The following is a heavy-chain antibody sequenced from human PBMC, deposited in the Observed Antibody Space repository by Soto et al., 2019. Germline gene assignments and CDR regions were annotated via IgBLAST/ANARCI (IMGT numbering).Heavy chain of an antibody. CDR1: GFTFRSFA. Sequence: QPGGSLRLSCEASGFTFRSFAMSWVRQTPGKGLEWLSGISGGGGGSYYADSVKGRFTISRDNSKNTLYLQMNSLRVEDTALYYCAKDQLTAGGDYYYYYGMDVWGRGTAVTVSS. J-gene: IGHJ6*02. D-gene: IGHD6-13*01. V-gene: IGHV3-23*01. CDR2: ISGGGGGS. CDR3: AKDQLTAGGDYYYYYGMDV.